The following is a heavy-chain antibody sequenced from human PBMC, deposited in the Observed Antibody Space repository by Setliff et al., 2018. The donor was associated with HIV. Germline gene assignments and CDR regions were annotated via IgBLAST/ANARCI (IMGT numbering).Heavy chain of an antibody. D-gene: IGHD2-2*01. CDR2: IWYDGSNE. CDR3: VRDQNTPSRCRSKTCINPGDY. J-gene: IGHJ4*02. V-gene: IGHV3-33*01. CDR1: GFSLSYHG. Sequence: PGGSLRLSCAASGFSLSYHGMHGVRKAPGKGLEWVAIIWYDGSNEYYADSVKGRFTISRDNSKNTLYLQMDSLRAEDTAVYYCVRDQNTPSRCRSKTCINPGDYWGLGTLVTSPQ.